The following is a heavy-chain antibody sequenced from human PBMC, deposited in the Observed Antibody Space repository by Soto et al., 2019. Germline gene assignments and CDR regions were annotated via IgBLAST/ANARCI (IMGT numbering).Heavy chain of an antibody. D-gene: IGHD6-6*01. V-gene: IGHV4-30-4*01. CDR3: SRGIAARPAPLGMHV. Sequence: SETLCLTCTVSDGSINSRDYDWSWIRQPPGKGLEWIGNIQGGGTTYYNPSLNSRITITVDTSKNQFSLMLRSVAAADTAVYYCSRGIAARPAPLGMHVWGVGPTDTV. CDR2: IQGGGTT. CDR1: DGSINSRDYD. J-gene: IGHJ6*03.